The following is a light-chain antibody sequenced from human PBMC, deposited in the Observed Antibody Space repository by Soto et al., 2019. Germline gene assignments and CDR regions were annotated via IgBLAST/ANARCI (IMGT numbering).Light chain of an antibody. V-gene: IGKV1-5*03. CDR2: KTS. CDR1: QSISPW. J-gene: IGKJ1*01. CDR3: QQYNSYLWT. Sequence: DIQMTQSPSTLSASVGDRVTITCRASQSISPWLAWYQQKPGKAPNLLIYKTSSLERGVPSRFSGSGSGTEFTLTISSLQPDDFATYYCQQYNSYLWTFGQGTKVEVK.